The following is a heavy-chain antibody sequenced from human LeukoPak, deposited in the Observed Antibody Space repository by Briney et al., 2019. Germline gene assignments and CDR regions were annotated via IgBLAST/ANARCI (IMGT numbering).Heavy chain of an antibody. Sequence: ASVKVSCKASGYTFTGYYMHWVRQAPGQGLEWMGWINPNSGGTNYAQKLQGRVTMTTDTSTSTAYMELRSLRSDDTAVYYCARDYSSGWYSYYYYYYMDVWGKGTTVTVSS. V-gene: IGHV1-2*02. CDR2: INPNSGGT. CDR1: GYTFTGYY. J-gene: IGHJ6*03. CDR3: ARDYSSGWYSYYYYYYMDV. D-gene: IGHD6-19*01.